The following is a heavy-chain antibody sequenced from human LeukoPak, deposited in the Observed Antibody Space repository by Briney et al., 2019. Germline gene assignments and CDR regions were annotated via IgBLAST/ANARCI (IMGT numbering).Heavy chain of an antibody. V-gene: IGHV3-7*01. CDR2: IKQDGSEK. D-gene: IGHD3-10*01. CDR3: AKDSTYYYGSGSYYDFDY. Sequence: GGSLRLSCAASGFTFSSYWMSWVRQAPGKGLEWVANIKQDGSEKYYADSVKGRFTISRDNSKNTLYLQMNSLRAEDTAVYYCAKDSTYYYGSGSYYDFDYWGQGTLVTVSS. CDR1: GFTFSSYW. J-gene: IGHJ4*02.